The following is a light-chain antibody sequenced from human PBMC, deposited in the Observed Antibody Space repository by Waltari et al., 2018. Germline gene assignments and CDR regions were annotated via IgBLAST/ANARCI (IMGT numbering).Light chain of an antibody. V-gene: IGLV5-37*01. Sequence: QPVLPQPPSSSASPGDSARLTCPSPSDFTVGTFIISRNQQKPGSPPRFLLYYKSDSEKAQGSGDPIRFSGSKDAAANAVILVISGLQSEDEAGYYCMCWPNNVWVFGGGTKLTVL. CDR1: SDFTVGTFI. J-gene: IGLJ3*02. CDR2: YKSDSEK. CDR3: MCWPNNVWV.